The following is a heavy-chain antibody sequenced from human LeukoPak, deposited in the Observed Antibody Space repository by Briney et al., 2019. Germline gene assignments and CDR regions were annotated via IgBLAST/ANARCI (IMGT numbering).Heavy chain of an antibody. J-gene: IGHJ3*02. V-gene: IGHV3-7*01. CDR3: ARGSIKAPYDFWSGPRGAFDI. CDR2: IKQDGSEK. D-gene: IGHD3-3*01. Sequence: GGSLRLSCAASGFTFSSYWMSWVRQAPGKGLEWVANIKQDGSEKYYVDSVKGRFTISRDNAKNSLYLQMNSLRAEDTAVYYCARGSIKAPYDFWSGPRGAFDIWGQGTTVTVSS. CDR1: GFTFSSYW.